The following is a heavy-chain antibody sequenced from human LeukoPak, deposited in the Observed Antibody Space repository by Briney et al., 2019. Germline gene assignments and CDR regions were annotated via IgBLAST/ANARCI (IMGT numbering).Heavy chain of an antibody. CDR3: ARGLKGYYDSLTGYYRGRYYFDY. CDR2: ITGSGSGA. V-gene: IGHV3-23*01. J-gene: IGHJ4*02. Sequence: GGSLRLSCAASGVTFSSFAINWVRQAPGKGLEWVSVITGSGSGADYADSVTGRFTISRDNSQNTVPLQMNSLSAEDTAVYYCARGLKGYYDSLTGYYRGRYYFDYWGQGTLVTVSS. D-gene: IGHD3-9*01. CDR1: GVTFSSFA.